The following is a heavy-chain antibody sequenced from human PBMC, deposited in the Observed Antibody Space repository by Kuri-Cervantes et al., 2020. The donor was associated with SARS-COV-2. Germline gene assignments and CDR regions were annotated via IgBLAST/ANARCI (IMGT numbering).Heavy chain of an antibody. CDR3: VKGVVVVIKYYFDY. Sequence: LSLTCAASGFTFSSYSMNWVRQAPGKGLEWVSSISSSSSYIYYADSAKGRFTISRDNAKNSLYLQMSSLRAEDTAVYYCVKGVVVVIKYYFDYWGQGTLVTVSS. D-gene: IGHD3-22*01. CDR2: ISSSSSYI. CDR1: GFTFSSYS. J-gene: IGHJ4*02. V-gene: IGHV3-21*01.